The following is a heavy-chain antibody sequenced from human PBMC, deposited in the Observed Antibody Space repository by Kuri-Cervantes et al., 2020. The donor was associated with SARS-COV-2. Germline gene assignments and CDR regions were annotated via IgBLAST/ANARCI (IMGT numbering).Heavy chain of an antibody. CDR2: INPSGGST. CDR1: GYTFTSYY. J-gene: IGHJ5*02. V-gene: IGHV1-46*01. D-gene: IGHD3-10*01. CDR3: ARARGFGTETNRFDP. Sequence: ASVKVSCKASGYTFTSYYMHWVRQAPGRGLEWMGIINPSGGSTSYAQKFQGRVTMTRDTSTSTVYMELSSLRSEDTAVYYCARARGFGTETNRFDPWGQGTLVTVSS.